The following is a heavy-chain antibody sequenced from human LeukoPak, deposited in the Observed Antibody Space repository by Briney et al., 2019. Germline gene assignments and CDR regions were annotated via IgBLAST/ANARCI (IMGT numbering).Heavy chain of an antibody. D-gene: IGHD3-16*01. V-gene: IGHV1-18*01. Sequence: ASVKVSCKATGYTFTSYGISWVRQAPGQGLKWVGWISSNSDNTNYAQKFQGRVTMTTDTSTSTAYMELRSLRSDDTAVYYCARDWGSIKVITDYWGQGTLVTVSS. CDR3: ARDWGSIKVITDY. CDR1: GYTFTSYG. J-gene: IGHJ4*02. CDR2: ISSNSDNT.